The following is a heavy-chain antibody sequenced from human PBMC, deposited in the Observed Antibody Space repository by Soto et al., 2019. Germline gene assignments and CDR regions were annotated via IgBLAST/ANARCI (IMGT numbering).Heavy chain of an antibody. D-gene: IGHD3-16*01. V-gene: IGHV4-39*01. CDR1: GGSISNNNYH. J-gene: IGHJ4*02. CDR3: ARLRGGCPADF. CDR2: IYYRGNT. Sequence: SETLSLTCSVSGGSISNNNYHWGWIRQPPGKGLEWMGSIYYRGNTYYNPSLRSRITISVDTSRDQFSLALSSVTAADTAVYFCARLRGGCPADFWGQGTLVTVSS.